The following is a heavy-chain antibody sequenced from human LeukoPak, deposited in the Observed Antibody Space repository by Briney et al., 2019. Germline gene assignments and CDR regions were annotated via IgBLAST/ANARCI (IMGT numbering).Heavy chain of an antibody. J-gene: IGHJ4*02. CDR2: FDPEDGET. CDR3: ATHITIFGVVIRYFDY. Sequence: ASVKVSCKVSGYTLTELSMHWVRQAPGKGLESMGGFDPEDGETIYAQKFQGRVTMTEDTSTDTAYMELSSLRSEDTAVYYCATHITIFGVVIRYFDYWGQGTLVTVSS. V-gene: IGHV1-24*01. CDR1: GYTLTELS. D-gene: IGHD3-3*01.